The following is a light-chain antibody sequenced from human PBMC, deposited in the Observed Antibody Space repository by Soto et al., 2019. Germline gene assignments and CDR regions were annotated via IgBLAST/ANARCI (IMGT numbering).Light chain of an antibody. J-gene: IGLJ1*01. CDR2: DVS. Sequence: QSALTQPASVSGSPGQSITISCTGTSSNVGGYNYVSWYQQYPGKAPKLMIYDVSNRPSGVSNRFSGSKSGNTASLTISGLQAEDEADYYCSSYTGSITYVFGTGTKVTVL. CDR3: SSYTGSITYV. CDR1: SSNVGGYNY. V-gene: IGLV2-14*01.